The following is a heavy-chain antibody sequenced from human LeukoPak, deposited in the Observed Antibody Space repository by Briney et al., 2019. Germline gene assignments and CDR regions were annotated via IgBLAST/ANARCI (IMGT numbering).Heavy chain of an antibody. V-gene: IGHV1-18*01. J-gene: IGHJ4*02. Sequence: ASVKVSCKASGYTFTSYGITWVRQAPGQGLEWMGWISAYNGNTNYAQKLQGRVTMTTDTSTSTAYMELRSLRSDDAAVYYCARRISEGSSHYWGQGTLVTVSS. CDR1: GYTFTSYG. CDR3: ARRISEGSSHY. CDR2: ISAYNGNT. D-gene: IGHD2-2*01.